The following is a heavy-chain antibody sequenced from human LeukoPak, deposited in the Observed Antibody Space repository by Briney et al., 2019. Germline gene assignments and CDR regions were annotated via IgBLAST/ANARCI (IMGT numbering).Heavy chain of an antibody. Sequence: GESLKISCKGSGYSFTSYWIGWVRQMPGKGLERMGIIYPGDSDTRYSPSFQGQVTISVDKSINTAYLQWSSLKASGTAMYYCARGYSRTAISTDWFDPWGQGTLVTVSS. CDR2: IYPGDSDT. CDR3: ARGYSRTAISTDWFDP. J-gene: IGHJ5*02. D-gene: IGHD4-11*01. CDR1: GYSFTSYW. V-gene: IGHV5-51*01.